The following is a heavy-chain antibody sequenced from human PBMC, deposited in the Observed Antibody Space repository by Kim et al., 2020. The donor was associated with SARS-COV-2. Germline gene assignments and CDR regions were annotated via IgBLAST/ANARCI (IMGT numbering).Heavy chain of an antibody. Sequence: SVKGRVTNSRDNDKNSLYLQMNSLRAEDTAVYYCARAGPYYYDSSGYPYWGQGTLVTVSS. D-gene: IGHD3-22*01. V-gene: IGHV3-11*05. J-gene: IGHJ4*02. CDR3: ARAGPYYYDSSGYPY.